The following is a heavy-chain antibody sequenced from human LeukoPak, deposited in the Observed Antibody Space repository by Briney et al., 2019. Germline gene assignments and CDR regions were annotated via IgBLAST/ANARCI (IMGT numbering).Heavy chain of an antibody. V-gene: IGHV4-61*01. CDR3: ARGPHCNNGVCYYFDA. CDR1: GGSVSSGTYY. J-gene: IGHJ4*02. D-gene: IGHD2-8*01. Sequence: SETLSLTCTVSGGSVSSGTYYWSWIRQPPGKGLEWIGYIYYSGSTNYNPSLKSLVTISVDTSKNQFSLKLSSVAAADTAVYYCARGPHCNNGVCYYFDAWGQGTLVTVSS. CDR2: IYYSGST.